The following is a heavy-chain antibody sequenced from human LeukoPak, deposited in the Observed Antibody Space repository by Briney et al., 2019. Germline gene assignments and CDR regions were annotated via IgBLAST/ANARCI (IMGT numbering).Heavy chain of an antibody. Sequence: PSETLSLTCTVSGGSISSYYWSWIRQPPGKGLEWIGYIYYSGSTNYNPSLKSRVAISVDTSKNQFSLKLSSVTAADTAVYYCAREHYYDSSGMGFDDWGQGTLVTVSS. CDR3: AREHYYDSSGMGFDD. V-gene: IGHV4-59*01. J-gene: IGHJ4*02. D-gene: IGHD3-22*01. CDR1: GGSISSYY. CDR2: IYYSGST.